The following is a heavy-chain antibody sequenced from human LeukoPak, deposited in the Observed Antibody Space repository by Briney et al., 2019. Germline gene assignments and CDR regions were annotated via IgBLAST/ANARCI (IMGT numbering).Heavy chain of an antibody. CDR3: ARAPVTYDSSGYYSEGWFDP. Sequence: ASVKVSCKASGYTFTGYYMHWVRQAPGQGLEWMGWINPNSGGTNYARKFQGRVTMTRDTSISTAYMELSRLRSDDTAVYYCARAPVTYDSSGYYSEGWFDPWGQGTLVTVSS. CDR2: INPNSGGT. CDR1: GYTFTGYY. J-gene: IGHJ5*02. V-gene: IGHV1-2*02. D-gene: IGHD3-22*01.